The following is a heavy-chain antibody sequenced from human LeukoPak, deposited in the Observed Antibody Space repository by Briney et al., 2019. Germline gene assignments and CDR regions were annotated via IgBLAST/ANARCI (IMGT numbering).Heavy chain of an antibody. V-gene: IGHV4-30-4*01. CDR1: GGSISSGDYY. J-gene: IGHJ3*02. Sequence: SETLSLTCTVSGGSISSGDYYWSWIRQPPGKGLEWIGYIYYSGSTYYNPSLKSRVTISVDTSKHRFSLKLSSVTAADTAVYYCARDQSHDAFDIWGQGTMVTVSS. CDR2: IYYSGST. CDR3: ARDQSHDAFDI.